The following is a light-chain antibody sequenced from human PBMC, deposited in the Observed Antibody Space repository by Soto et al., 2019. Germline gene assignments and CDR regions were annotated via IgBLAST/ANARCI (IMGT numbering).Light chain of an antibody. CDR3: QQYGSSPWT. Sequence: EIVLTQSPGTLSLSPGERATLSCRASQSVSSSFLAWYQKKPGQAPRLLIYGASTRATGIPDRFSGSGSGTDFTLTVSRLEPEDFAVYYCQQYGSSPWTFGQGTKVDIK. CDR2: GAS. J-gene: IGKJ1*01. CDR1: QSVSSSF. V-gene: IGKV3-20*01.